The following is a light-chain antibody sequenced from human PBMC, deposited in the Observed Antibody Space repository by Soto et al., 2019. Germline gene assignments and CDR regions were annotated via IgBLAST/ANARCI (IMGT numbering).Light chain of an antibody. Sequence: QSVLTQPASVSGSPGQSITISCTGTSSDIGVYNYVSWYQQHPGKAPKLVICEVSNRPSGVSSRFSGSKSGNTASLTISGLRAEDEADYYCAAWDDSLSGRVFGGGTKLTVL. V-gene: IGLV2-14*01. CDR3: AAWDDSLSGRV. J-gene: IGLJ3*02. CDR1: SSDIGVYNY. CDR2: EVS.